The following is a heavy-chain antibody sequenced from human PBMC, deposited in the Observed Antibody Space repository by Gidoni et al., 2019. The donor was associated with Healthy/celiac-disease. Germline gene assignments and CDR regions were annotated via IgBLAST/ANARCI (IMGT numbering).Heavy chain of an antibody. CDR1: GGSISSGGYY. CDR3: ARNLPVEYSSSSEGDAFDI. D-gene: IGHD6-6*01. V-gene: IGHV4-31*03. Sequence: QVQLQESGPGLVKPSQTLSLTCTVSGGSISSGGYYWSWIRQHPGKGLEWIGYIYYSGSTYYNPSLKRRVTISVDTSKNQFSLKLSSVTAADTAVDYCARNLPVEYSSSSEGDAFDIWGQGTMVTVSS. J-gene: IGHJ3*02. CDR2: IYYSGST.